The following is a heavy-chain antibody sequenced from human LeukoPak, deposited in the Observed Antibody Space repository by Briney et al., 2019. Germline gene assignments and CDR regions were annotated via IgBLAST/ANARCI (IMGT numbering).Heavy chain of an antibody. Sequence: KPSQTLSLTCTVSGGSISSYYWSWIRQPPGKGLEWIGYIYYSGSTNYNPSLKSRVTISVDTSKNQFSLKLSSVTAADTAVYYCARSPSSSPIFYYYYYMDVWGKGTRVTVSS. V-gene: IGHV4-59*01. J-gene: IGHJ6*03. CDR1: GGSISSYY. CDR3: ARSPSSSPIFYYYYYMDV. CDR2: IYYSGST. D-gene: IGHD6-6*01.